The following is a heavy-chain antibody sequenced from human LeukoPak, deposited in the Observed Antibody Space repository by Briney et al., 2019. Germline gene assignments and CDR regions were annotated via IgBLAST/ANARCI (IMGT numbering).Heavy chain of an antibody. J-gene: IGHJ4*02. CDR2: IYYSGST. V-gene: IGHV4-39*01. CDR3: ARHPTPLRYYYDSSGYCYFDY. Sequence: PSETLSLTCTVSGGSISSSSYYWGWIRQPPGKGLEWIGSIYYSGSTYYNPSLKSRVTISVDTSKNQFSLKLSSVTAADTAVYYCARHPTPLRYYYDSSGYCYFDYWGQGTLVTVSS. CDR1: GGSISSSSYY. D-gene: IGHD3-22*01.